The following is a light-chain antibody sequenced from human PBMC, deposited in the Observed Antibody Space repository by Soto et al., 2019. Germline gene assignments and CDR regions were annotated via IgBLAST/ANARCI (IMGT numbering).Light chain of an antibody. V-gene: IGKV3-11*01. Sequence: EIVLTQSPATLSLSPGERATLSCRASQSVSSYLAWSQQKPGQAPRLLIYDASNRATGIPARFSGSGSGTDFTLTISSLEPEEFAVYYCQQRSNWPWTFGQGTKVQIK. CDR1: QSVSSY. CDR3: QQRSNWPWT. J-gene: IGKJ1*01. CDR2: DAS.